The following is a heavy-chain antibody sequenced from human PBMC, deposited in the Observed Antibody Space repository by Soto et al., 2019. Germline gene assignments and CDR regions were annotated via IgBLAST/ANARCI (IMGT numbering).Heavy chain of an antibody. CDR1: GGTFSSYA. Sequence: SVKVSCKASGGTFSSYAISWVRQAPGQGLEWMGGIIPIFGTANYAQKFQGRVTITADESTSTAYMELSSLRSEDTAVYYCARGSIYGTSPLYYFDYWGQGTLVTVSS. CDR3: ARGSIYGTSPLYYFDY. CDR2: IIPIFGTA. D-gene: IGHD3-10*01. V-gene: IGHV1-69*13. J-gene: IGHJ4*02.